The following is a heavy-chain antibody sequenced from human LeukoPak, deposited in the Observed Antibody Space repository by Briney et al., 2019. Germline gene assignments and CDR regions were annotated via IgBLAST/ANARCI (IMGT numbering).Heavy chain of an antibody. CDR1: GFTFSSYW. D-gene: IGHD5-18*01. V-gene: IGHV3-74*01. CDR3: ARGGGYSYGLFDY. CDR2: INSDGSST. Sequence: GASLRPSCAAAGFTFSSYWMHWARLAPGKGLVWVSRINSDGSSTSHAASVNGRSTTSRDTATNTLFLQMTRLRAEDPTVYYFARGGGYSYGLFDYWGQGTPVTVSS. J-gene: IGHJ4*02.